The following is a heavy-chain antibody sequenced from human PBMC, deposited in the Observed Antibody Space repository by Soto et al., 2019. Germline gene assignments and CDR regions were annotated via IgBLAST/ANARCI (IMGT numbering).Heavy chain of an antibody. J-gene: IGHJ4*02. V-gene: IGHV4-59*01. CDR1: GGSISSYY. Sequence: QVQLQESGPGLVKPSETLSLTCTVSGGSISSYYWSWIRQPPGMGLEWIGYIYYTGSTNYNPTRKSRVTMSVDTSKNQVSLKMSSVTAADTAVYYCARGGTVVNGFDYWGQGTLVTVSS. CDR3: ARGGTVVNGFDY. D-gene: IGHD2-15*01. CDR2: IYYTGST.